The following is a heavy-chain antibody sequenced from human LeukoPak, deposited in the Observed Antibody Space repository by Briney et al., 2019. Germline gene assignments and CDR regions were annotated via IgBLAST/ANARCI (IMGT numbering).Heavy chain of an antibody. Sequence: ASVTVSCKASVYTFPRYGMSWVRQAPGQGLEWMGWISAYNGNTNYAQKLQGRVTMTTDTSTSTAYMELRSLRSDDTAVYCCARAIGSGSYFGNWGQGTLVTVSS. CDR1: VYTFPRYG. D-gene: IGHD3-10*01. CDR3: ARAIGSGSYFGN. J-gene: IGHJ4*02. CDR2: ISAYNGNT. V-gene: IGHV1-18*01.